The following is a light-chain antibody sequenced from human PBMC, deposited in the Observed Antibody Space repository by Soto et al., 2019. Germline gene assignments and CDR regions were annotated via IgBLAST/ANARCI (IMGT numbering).Light chain of an antibody. Sequence: QSVLTQPPSVSGAPGQRVTISCTGSISNIGSNFDVHWYQQLPGTAPKLLIFGNSNRPSGVPDRFSGSKSDNTASLTISGLQAEDEADYYCCSYAGSYTFVFGIGTKLTVL. CDR2: GNS. V-gene: IGLV1-40*01. CDR3: CSYAGSYTFV. CDR1: ISNIGSNFD. J-gene: IGLJ1*01.